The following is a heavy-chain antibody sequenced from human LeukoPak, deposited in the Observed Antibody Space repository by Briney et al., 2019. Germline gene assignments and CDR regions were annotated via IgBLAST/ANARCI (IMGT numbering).Heavy chain of an antibody. J-gene: IGHJ3*02. CDR3: ASSAESSGYYWDAFDI. CDR1: GGSISSHY. D-gene: IGHD3-22*01. V-gene: IGHV4-59*11. Sequence: SVTLSLTWTVAGGSISSHYWSWIRQPPGKGLGWSVYIYCSGSTNYNPSLKSRVTITVDTSTNQFSLKLSSVTAADTAVYYCASSAESSGYYWDAFDIWGQGTMVTVSS. CDR2: IYCSGST.